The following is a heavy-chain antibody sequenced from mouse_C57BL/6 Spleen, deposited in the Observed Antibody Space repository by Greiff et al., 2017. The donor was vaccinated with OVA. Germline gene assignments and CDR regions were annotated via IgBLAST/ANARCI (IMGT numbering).Heavy chain of an antibody. D-gene: IGHD1-1*01. CDR3: ARSDGSSPYYAMDY. Sequence: VKLQESGAELVKPGASVKISCKASGYAFSSYWMNWVKQRPGKGLEWIGQIYPGDGDTNYNGKFKGKATLTADKSSSTAYMQLSSLTSEDSAVYFCARSDGSSPYYAMDYWGQGTSVTVSS. CDR1: GYAFSSYW. CDR2: IYPGDGDT. J-gene: IGHJ4*01. V-gene: IGHV1-80*01.